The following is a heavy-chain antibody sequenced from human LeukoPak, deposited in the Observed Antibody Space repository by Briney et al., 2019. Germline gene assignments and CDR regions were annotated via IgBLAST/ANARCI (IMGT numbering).Heavy chain of an antibody. CDR3: AKGFIGIDY. Sequence: SETLSLTCTVSGGSINSSSYYLGWIRQPPGKGLEWIGTIYYTGSTYYKPSLKSRVTISVDTSKNQFSLKLSSVTAADTAIYFCAKGFIGIDYWGQGTLVTVSS. CDR1: GGSINSSSYY. CDR2: IYYTGST. V-gene: IGHV4-39*01. D-gene: IGHD1-26*01. J-gene: IGHJ4*02.